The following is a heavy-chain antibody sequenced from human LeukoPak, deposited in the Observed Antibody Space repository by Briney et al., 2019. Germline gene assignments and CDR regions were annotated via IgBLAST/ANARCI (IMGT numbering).Heavy chain of an antibody. CDR2: IYYSGSP. CDR3: ASGPPTGYSYVY. D-gene: IGHD5-18*01. J-gene: IGHJ4*02. CDR1: GGSISSYY. Sequence: PSETLSPTCTVSGGSISSYYWSWIRQPPGKGLEWIGYIYYSGSPNYNPSLQSRVTISVDTSKNQFPLKLSSVTAADTAVYYCASGPPTGYSYVYWGQGTLVTVSA. V-gene: IGHV4-59*01.